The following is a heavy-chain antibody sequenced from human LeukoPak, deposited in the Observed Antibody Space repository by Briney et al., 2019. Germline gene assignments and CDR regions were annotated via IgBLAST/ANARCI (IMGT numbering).Heavy chain of an antibody. D-gene: IGHD3-22*01. CDR2: ISSSRSTI. CDR3: ARDQRYYYDSSGHFDC. J-gene: IGHJ4*02. Sequence: GGSLRLSCAASGFTFSNYSMNWIRQAPGEGLEWVSYISSSRSTIHYADSVKGRFTISRDNAKKSLYLQMKSLRAEDTAVYYGARDQRYYYDSSGHFDCWGQGALVTVSS. V-gene: IGHV3-48*01. CDR1: GFTFSNYS.